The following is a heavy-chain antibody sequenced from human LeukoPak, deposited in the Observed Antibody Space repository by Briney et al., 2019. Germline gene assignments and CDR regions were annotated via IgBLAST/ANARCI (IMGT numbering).Heavy chain of an antibody. CDR2: IYHSGST. V-gene: IGHV4-30-2*01. J-gene: IGHJ3*02. Sequence: PSESLSLTCAVSGGSISSGGYSWSWIRQPPGKGLEWIGYIYHSGSTYYNPSLKSRVTISVDRSKNQFSLKLSSVTAADTAVYYCARTWWNYAGAFDIWGQGTMDTVSS. CDR3: ARTWWNYAGAFDI. CDR1: GGSISSGGYS. D-gene: IGHD1-7*01.